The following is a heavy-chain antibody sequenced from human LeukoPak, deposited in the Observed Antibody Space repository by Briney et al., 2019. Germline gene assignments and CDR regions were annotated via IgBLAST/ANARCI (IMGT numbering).Heavy chain of an antibody. CDR1: GDRFTRYW. CDR3: ARRYGSGSSPTLDY. Sequence: GESLKISCKGSGDRFTRYWIGWVRQMPGKGLEWMGIIYPGDSDTRYSPSFQGQVTISADKSISTAYLQWSSLKAADTAMYYCARRYGSGSSPTLDYWGQGTLVTVSS. D-gene: IGHD3-10*01. J-gene: IGHJ4*02. CDR2: IYPGDSDT. V-gene: IGHV5-51*01.